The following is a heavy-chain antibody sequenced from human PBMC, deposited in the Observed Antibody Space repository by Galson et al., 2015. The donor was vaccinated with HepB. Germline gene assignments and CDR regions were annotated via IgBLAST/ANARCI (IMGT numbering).Heavy chain of an antibody. V-gene: IGHV1-69*13. CDR1: GGTFSSYA. CDR2: IIPIFGIA. Sequence: SVKVSCKASGGTFSSYAISWVRQAPGQGLEWMGGIIPIFGIANYTQKFQGRVTITADESTSTAYMELSSLRSEDTAVYYCARGPDPVVVTAFSYWGQGTLVTVSS. D-gene: IGHD2-21*02. CDR3: ARGPDPVVVTAFSY. J-gene: IGHJ4*02.